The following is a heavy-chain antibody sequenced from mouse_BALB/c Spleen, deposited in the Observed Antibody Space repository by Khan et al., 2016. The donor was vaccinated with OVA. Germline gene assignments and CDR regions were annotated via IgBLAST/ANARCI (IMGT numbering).Heavy chain of an antibody. CDR1: GYSITSDYA. Sequence: VQLQQSGPGLVKPSQSLSLTCTVTGYSITSDYAWNWIRQFPGNKLEWTGYINYSGSTSYIPSLKSRISITRDTSKNQFFLQLNSVTTEDTATYYCAYGSSYWYFDVWGAGTTVTVSS. J-gene: IGHJ1*01. V-gene: IGHV3-2*02. D-gene: IGHD1-1*01. CDR3: AYGSSYWYFDV. CDR2: INYSGST.